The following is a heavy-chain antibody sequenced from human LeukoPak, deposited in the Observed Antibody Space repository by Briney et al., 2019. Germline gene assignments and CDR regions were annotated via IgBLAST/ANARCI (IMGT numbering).Heavy chain of an antibody. J-gene: IGHJ4*02. D-gene: IGHD5-12*01. CDR3: AKDRYSGYDSGYYFDY. V-gene: IGHV3-7*01. CDR2: IKQDGSEK. Sequence: GGSLRLSCAASGFTFSSYWMSWVRQAPGKGLEWVPNIKQDGSEKYYVDSVKGRFTISRDNSKNTLYLQMNSLRAEDTAVYYCAKDRYSGYDSGYYFDYWGQGTLVTVSS. CDR1: GFTFSSYW.